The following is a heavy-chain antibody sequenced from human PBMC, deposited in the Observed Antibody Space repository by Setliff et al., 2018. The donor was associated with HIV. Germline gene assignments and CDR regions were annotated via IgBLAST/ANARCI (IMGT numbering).Heavy chain of an antibody. CDR3: ARHYELETYMDV. V-gene: IGHV4-38-2*01. CDR2: VYYSGST. J-gene: IGHJ6*03. D-gene: IGHD3-3*01. Sequence: SETLSLTCAVSGYSISSGYYWGWIRQPPGKGLEWIGSVYYSGSTHYNPSLKSRVTIFVDTSKNQFSLRLSSVTAADTAVYYCARHYELETYMDVWGKGTTVTVSS. CDR1: GYSISSGYY.